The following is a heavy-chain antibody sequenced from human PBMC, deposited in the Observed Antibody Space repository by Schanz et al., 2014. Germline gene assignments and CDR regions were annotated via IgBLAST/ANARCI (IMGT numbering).Heavy chain of an antibody. CDR2: ISRDGTTS. CDR1: GFTFDDYA. J-gene: IGHJ3*02. V-gene: IGHV3-48*03. D-gene: IGHD7-27*01. CDR3: ARESLNWEAFDI. Sequence: EVQLVESGGGLVQPGRSLRLSCAASGFTFDDYAMHWVRQAPGKGLEWLSYISRDGTTSYYADSVKGRFTISRDNAKNSLYLEMTSLRGEDTGVYYCARESLNWEAFDIWGQGTVVTVSS.